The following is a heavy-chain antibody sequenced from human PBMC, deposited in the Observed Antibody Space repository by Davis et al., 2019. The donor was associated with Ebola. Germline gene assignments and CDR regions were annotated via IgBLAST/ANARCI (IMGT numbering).Heavy chain of an antibody. CDR2: INHGGST. CDR3: ARDQSLTVRGVLAFDS. CDR1: GGSFSDYY. J-gene: IGHJ5*01. D-gene: IGHD3-10*01. V-gene: IGHV4-34*01. Sequence: SETLSLTCAGYGGSFSDYYWSWIRQPPGKGLEWIGEINHGGSTNYSPSLNSRVTISIDTSKNQFSLKVTSVTAADTAVYYCARDQSLTVRGVLAFDSWGQGTLATVSS.